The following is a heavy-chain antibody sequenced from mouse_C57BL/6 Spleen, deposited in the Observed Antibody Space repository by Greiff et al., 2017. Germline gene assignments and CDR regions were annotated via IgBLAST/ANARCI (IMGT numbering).Heavy chain of an antibody. Sequence: QVQLQQPGAELVRPGSSVKLSCKASGYTFTSYWMDWVKQRPGQGLEWIGSIYPSDSETHYNQKFKDKATLTVDTSSITAYMQLSSLTSEDSAVYYCARRDLLRGFAYWGQGTTRTVSS. CDR1: GYTFTSYW. D-gene: IGHD1-1*01. V-gene: IGHV1-61*01. CDR2: IYPSDSET. CDR3: ARRDLLRGFAY. J-gene: IGHJ2*01.